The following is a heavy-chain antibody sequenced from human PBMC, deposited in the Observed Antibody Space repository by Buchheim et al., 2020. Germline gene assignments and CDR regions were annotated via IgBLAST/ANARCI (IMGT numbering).Heavy chain of an antibody. Sequence: QVQLVESGGGVVQPGRSLGLSCAASGFTFSSYAMYWVRQAPGKGLEWVAVISYDGSNKYYADSVKGRFTISRDNSKNTLDLQMNSLRAEDTAVYYCARDRPYSSSSAYYYYGMDVWGQGTT. V-gene: IGHV3-30-3*01. D-gene: IGHD6-6*01. CDR1: GFTFSSYA. J-gene: IGHJ6*02. CDR2: ISYDGSNK. CDR3: ARDRPYSSSSAYYYYGMDV.